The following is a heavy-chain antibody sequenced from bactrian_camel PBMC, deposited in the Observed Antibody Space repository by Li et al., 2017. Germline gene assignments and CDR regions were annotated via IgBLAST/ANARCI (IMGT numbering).Heavy chain of an antibody. Sequence: QLVESGGGSVQAGGSLRLSCAASGYTYNRNCMAWFRQAPGKEREGVARIATGSGNTYYADSVKGRFTISQDNAKNTVYLQMNSLKPEDTAMYYCVADCELRYGHFDFDVGSRGQGTQVTVS. CDR3: VADCELRYGHFDFDVGS. CDR2: IATGSGNT. J-gene: IGHJ4*01. V-gene: IGHV3S25*01. D-gene: IGHD2*01. CDR1: GYTYNRNC.